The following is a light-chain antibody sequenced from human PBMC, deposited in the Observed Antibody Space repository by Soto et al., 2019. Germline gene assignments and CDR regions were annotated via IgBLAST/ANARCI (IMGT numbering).Light chain of an antibody. CDR1: QSVTSDF. CDR3: QQYGRSSLMFT. J-gene: IGKJ2*01. CDR2: GAS. V-gene: IGKV3-20*01. Sequence: EIVLTQSPGTLSLSPEERATLSCRASQSVTSDFLAWYQQKTGQAPRLLIYGASTRAAGVPDRFSGSGSGTDFTLTITRLEPEDLAVYYCQQYGRSSLMFTFGQGTKLGL.